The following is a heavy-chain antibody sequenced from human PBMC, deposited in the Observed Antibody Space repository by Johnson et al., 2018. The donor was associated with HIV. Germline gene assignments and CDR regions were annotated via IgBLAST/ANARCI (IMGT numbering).Heavy chain of an antibody. V-gene: IGHV3-7*01. D-gene: IGHD6-13*01. CDR2: INQDGSEK. J-gene: IGHJ3*02. CDR3: ARDSGIAAAGSAGAFDI. CDR1: GFTFSSYW. Sequence: VQLVESGGALIQPGGSLRLSCAASGFTFSSYWMSWVRQAPGKGLEWVANINQDGSEKYYVDSVKGRFTISRDNAKNSLYLQMNSLRAGDTAVYYCARDSGIAAAGSAGAFDIWGQGTMVTVSS.